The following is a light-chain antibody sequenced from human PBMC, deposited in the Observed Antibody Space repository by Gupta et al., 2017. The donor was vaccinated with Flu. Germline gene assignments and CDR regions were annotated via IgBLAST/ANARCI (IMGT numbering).Light chain of an antibody. Sequence: SYELTQPPSVSVSPGQTASITCSGDKLGDKYACWYRQKPGQSPVLVIYQDSKRPSGIPERFSGSNSGNTATLTISGTQAMDEADYYCQAWDSSTATFGGGTKLTVL. CDR2: QDS. V-gene: IGLV3-1*01. CDR1: KLGDKY. J-gene: IGLJ2*01. CDR3: QAWDSSTAT.